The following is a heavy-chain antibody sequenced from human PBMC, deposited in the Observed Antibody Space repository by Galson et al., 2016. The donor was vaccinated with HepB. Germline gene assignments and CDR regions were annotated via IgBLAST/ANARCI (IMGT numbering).Heavy chain of an antibody. CDR3: ARDRASSGWYVFGS. D-gene: IGHD6-19*01. CDR1: GFTFSNYW. CDR2: IDSEGSST. Sequence: SLRLSCAASGFTFSNYWMHWVRQVPGKGPVWVSRIDSEGSSTKYADPVKGRFTISRDNAKNTLYLQMNSLRADDTAVYYCARDRASSGWYVFGSWGQGALVTVSS. J-gene: IGHJ4*02. V-gene: IGHV3-74*03.